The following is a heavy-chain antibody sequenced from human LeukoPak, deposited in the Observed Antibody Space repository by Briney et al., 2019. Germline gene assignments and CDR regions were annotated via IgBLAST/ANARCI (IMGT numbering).Heavy chain of an antibody. CDR1: GYTFPSYD. Sequence: ASVNVSCKASGYTFPSYDINWVRQAAGQGLEWMGWMNPNSGNTGYAQKFQSRVTMTRNTSISTAYMELSSLRSEDTAVYYCARGRIARNWFDPWGQGTLVTVSS. V-gene: IGHV1-8*01. CDR2: MNPNSGNT. CDR3: ARGRIARNWFDP. J-gene: IGHJ5*02. D-gene: IGHD2-15*01.